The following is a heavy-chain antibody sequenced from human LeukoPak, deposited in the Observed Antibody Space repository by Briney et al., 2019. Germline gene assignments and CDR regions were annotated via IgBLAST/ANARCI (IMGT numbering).Heavy chain of an antibody. CDR2: IEQDGSEK. Sequence: PGGSLRLSCAAPGFTFSSYWMSWVRQAPGKGLEWVANIEQDGSEKYYVDSVKGRFTISRDNAKNSLYLQMNSLRAEDTAVYYCARVPGDCGGDCYSYYYYYMDVWGKGTTVTVSS. D-gene: IGHD2-21*01. V-gene: IGHV3-7*01. CDR3: ARVPGDCGGDCYSYYYYYMDV. CDR1: GFTFSSYW. J-gene: IGHJ6*03.